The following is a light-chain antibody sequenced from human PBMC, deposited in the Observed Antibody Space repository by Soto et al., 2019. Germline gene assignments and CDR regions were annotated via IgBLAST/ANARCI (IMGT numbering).Light chain of an antibody. Sequence: QSVLTQPASVSGTPGQSITISCTGSNSDVGIYDFVSWYQHHPGRAPKLIVSEVSHRPSGVSNRFSGSKSGNTASLTVSGLHDEDEADYYCSSHAGSNNLVFGGGTKVTVL. V-gene: IGLV2-14*01. CDR3: SSHAGSNNLV. CDR1: NSDVGIYDF. CDR2: EVS. J-gene: IGLJ3*02.